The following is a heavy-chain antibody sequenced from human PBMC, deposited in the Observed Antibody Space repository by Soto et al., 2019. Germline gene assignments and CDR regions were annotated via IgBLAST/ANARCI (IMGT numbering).Heavy chain of an antibody. CDR2: ISGSGGST. V-gene: IGHV3-23*01. D-gene: IGHD2-15*01. J-gene: IGHJ5*02. CDR1: GFTFSSYA. CDR3: AKALPDIVVVVAATNWFDP. Sequence: GGSLRLSCAASGFTFSSYAMSWVRQAPGKGLEWVSAISGSGGSTYYADSVKGRFTISRDNSKNTLYLQMNSLRAEDTAVYYCAKALPDIVVVVAATNWFDPWGQGTLVTVSS.